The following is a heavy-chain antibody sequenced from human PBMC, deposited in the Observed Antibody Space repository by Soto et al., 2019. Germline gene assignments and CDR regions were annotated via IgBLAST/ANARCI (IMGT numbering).Heavy chain of an antibody. CDR3: ARESEDLTSNFVY. CDR2: ISSTTNYI. V-gene: IGHV3-21*01. J-gene: IGHJ4*02. Sequence: EVQLVESGGGLVKPGGSLRLSCAASGFTFTRDSMNWVRQAPGKGLEWVSSISSTTNYIYYADSMKGRFTVSRDNAKNSVYLEMNSLTAEDTAVYYCARESEDLTSNFVYWGQGTLVTVSS. CDR1: GFTFTRDS.